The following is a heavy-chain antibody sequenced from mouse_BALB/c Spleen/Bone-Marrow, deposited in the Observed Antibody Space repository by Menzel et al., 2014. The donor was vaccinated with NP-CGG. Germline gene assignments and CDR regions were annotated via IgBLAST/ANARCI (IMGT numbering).Heavy chain of an antibody. J-gene: IGHJ1*01. D-gene: IGHD1-2*01. CDR2: ISCYNGAT. CDR1: GYSFTGYY. CDR3: GGGDTTATHWYFDV. V-gene: IGHV1S34*01. Sequence: LVKTGASVKISCKASGYSFTGYYMHWVKQSHGKSLEWIGYISCYNGATSHNQKFKGKATFTVDTPSSTAYMQFNSLTSEDAAVYYCGGGDTTATHWYFDVWGAGTPVTVSS.